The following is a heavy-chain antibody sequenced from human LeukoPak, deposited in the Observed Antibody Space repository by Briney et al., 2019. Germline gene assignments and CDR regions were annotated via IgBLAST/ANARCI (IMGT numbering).Heavy chain of an antibody. CDR3: ARGRLDGYYDFWSGSYFDY. CDR1: GGTFISYA. CDR2: IIPIFGTA. J-gene: IGHJ4*02. Sequence: ASVEVSCKASGGTFISYAISWVRQAPGQGLEWMGGIIPIFGTANYAQKFQGRVTITADESTSTAYMELSSLRSEDTAVYYCARGRLDGYYDFWSGSYFDYWGQGTLVTVSS. V-gene: IGHV1-69*13. D-gene: IGHD3-3*01.